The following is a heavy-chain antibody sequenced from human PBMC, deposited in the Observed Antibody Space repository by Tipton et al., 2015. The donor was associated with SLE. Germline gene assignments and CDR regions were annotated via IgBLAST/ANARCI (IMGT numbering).Heavy chain of an antibody. V-gene: IGHV4-59*01. D-gene: IGHD3-10*01. CDR3: ARGIWFGEFLGD. CDR1: GGSISSYY. CDR2: IYYSGST. Sequence: TLSLTCTVSGGSISSYYWSWIRQPPGKGLEWIGYIYYSGSTNYNPTLKSRVTISVDTSKNQFSLKLSYVTAADTAVYYCARGIWFGEFLGDWGQGTLVTVSS. J-gene: IGHJ4*02.